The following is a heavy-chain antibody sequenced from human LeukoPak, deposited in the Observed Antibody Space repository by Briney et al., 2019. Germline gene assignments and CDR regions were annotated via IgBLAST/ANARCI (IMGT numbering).Heavy chain of an antibody. J-gene: IGHJ4*02. CDR3: ATDCSSTSCYAGDY. CDR2: ISSSGSTI. CDR1: GFTFSSYE. D-gene: IGHD2-2*01. V-gene: IGHV3-48*03. Sequence: GGSLRPSCAASGFTFSSYEMNWVRQAPGKGLEWVSYISSSGSTIYYADSVKGRFTISRDNAKNSLYLQMNSLRAEDTAVYYCATDCSSTSCYAGDYWGQGTLVTVSS.